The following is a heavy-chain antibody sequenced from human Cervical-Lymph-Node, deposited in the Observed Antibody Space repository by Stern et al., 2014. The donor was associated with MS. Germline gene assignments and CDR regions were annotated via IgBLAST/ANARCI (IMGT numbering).Heavy chain of an antibody. Sequence: EVQLVESGGGLVQPGGSLRLSCAASGFTFSSYAMSWVRQAPGKGLEWVSAINGGGDGTYYADSVKGRVTISRDNSKNTLYVQMNSLRTEDTAVYCCARGPILTGYDYWGQGTLVTVSS. CDR2: INGGGDGT. J-gene: IGHJ4*02. CDR1: GFTFSSYA. D-gene: IGHD3-9*01. V-gene: IGHV3-23*04. CDR3: ARGPILTGYDY.